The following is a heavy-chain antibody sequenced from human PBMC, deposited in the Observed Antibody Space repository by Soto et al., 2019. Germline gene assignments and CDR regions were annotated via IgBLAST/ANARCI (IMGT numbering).Heavy chain of an antibody. V-gene: IGHV4-59*01. D-gene: IGHD6-6*01. J-gene: IGHJ6*02. CDR2: IYYSGST. Sequence: PXETLSLTCTVSGGSISSYYWSWIRQPPGKGLEWIGYIYYSGSTNYNPSLKSRVTISVDTSKNQFSLKLSSVTAADTAVYYCARGGSIAAPVGSYYYYYGMDVWGQGTTVTVSS. CDR1: GGSISSYY. CDR3: ARGGSIAAPVGSYYYYYGMDV.